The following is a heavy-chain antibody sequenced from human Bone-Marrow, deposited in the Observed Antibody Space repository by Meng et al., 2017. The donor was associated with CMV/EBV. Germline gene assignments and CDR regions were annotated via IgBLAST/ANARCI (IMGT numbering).Heavy chain of an antibody. J-gene: IGHJ6*02. Sequence: GSLRLSCAVYGGSFSGYYWSWIRQPPGKGLEWIGEINHSGSTNYNPSLKSRVTISVDTSKSQFSLKLSSVTAADTAVYYCARSYYDFWSGYRNYGMDVWGQGTTVTVSS. CDR3: ARSYYDFWSGYRNYGMDV. V-gene: IGHV4-34*01. CDR2: INHSGST. CDR1: GGSFSGYY. D-gene: IGHD3-3*01.